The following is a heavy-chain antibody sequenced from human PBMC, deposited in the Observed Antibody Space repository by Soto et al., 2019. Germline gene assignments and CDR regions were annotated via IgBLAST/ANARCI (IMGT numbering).Heavy chain of an antibody. D-gene: IGHD2-15*01. CDR1: GFSFGSYW. Sequence: EVQLVESGGGLVQPGGSLRLSCAASGFSFGSYWISWVRQAPGKGLEWVANIKEDGSEKYYVDSVKGRFTISRDNAKNSLYLQMNSRRAEDTAVYYCARDEGCGGGSCYSIWRYWGQGTLVTVSP. V-gene: IGHV3-7*01. J-gene: IGHJ4*02. CDR2: IKEDGSEK. CDR3: ARDEGCGGGSCYSIWRY.